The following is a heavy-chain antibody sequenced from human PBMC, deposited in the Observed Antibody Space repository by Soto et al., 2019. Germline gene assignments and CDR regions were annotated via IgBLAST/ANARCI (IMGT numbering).Heavy chain of an antibody. CDR1: GGTFSSYA. V-gene: IGHV1-69*12. CDR2: IIPIFGTA. D-gene: IGHD3-3*01. Sequence: QVQLVQSGAEVKKPGSSVKVSCKASGGTFSSYAISWVRQAPGQGLEWMGGIIPIFGTANYAQKFQGRVTITADESTSTAYMELSSLRSEDTAVYYCARDPTYYDFRSGARTNNWFDPWGQGTLVTVSS. CDR3: ARDPTYYDFRSGARTNNWFDP. J-gene: IGHJ5*02.